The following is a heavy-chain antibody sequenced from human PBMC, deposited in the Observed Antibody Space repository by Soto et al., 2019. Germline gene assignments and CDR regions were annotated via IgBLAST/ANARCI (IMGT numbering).Heavy chain of an antibody. J-gene: IGHJ4*02. CDR3: ARDAGSFDC. CDR2: ISTDNGNT. Sequence: ETSVKVSWKASGYTFNNSGISWVRQAPGQGLEWMGWISTDNGNTNYAQHLQGRVSMTTDTSTSTAYMELSSLRSEDTAVYYCARDAGSFDCWGQGTLVTVSS. D-gene: IGHD3-10*01. CDR1: GYTFNNSG. V-gene: IGHV1-18*01.